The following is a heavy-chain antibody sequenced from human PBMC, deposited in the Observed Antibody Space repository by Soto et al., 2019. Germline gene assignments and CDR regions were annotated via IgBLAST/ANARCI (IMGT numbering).Heavy chain of an antibody. D-gene: IGHD3-22*01. J-gene: IGHJ5*02. CDR3: ARKDKSGYFNWFDP. CDR2: IFPSDSGT. V-gene: IGHV5-51*01. Sequence: GESLKISCRTSGYRFTSYWIAWVRQMPGKGLEWMGIIFPSDSGTRYSQSFQGQVTISADRSTSTVFLQWASLKASDTAVYFCARKDKSGYFNWFDPWGQGTLVTVSS. CDR1: GYRFTSYW.